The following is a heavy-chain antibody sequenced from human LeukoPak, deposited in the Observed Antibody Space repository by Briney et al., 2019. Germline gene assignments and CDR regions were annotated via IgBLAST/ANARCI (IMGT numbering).Heavy chain of an antibody. CDR1: GFTFSNAW. CDR3: TTEEWLHTYDAFDI. V-gene: IGHV3-15*01. Sequence: KPGGSLRLSCAASGFTFSNAWMSWVRQAPGKGLEWVGRIKSKTDGGTTDYAAPVKGRFTISRDDSKNTLYLQMNSLKTEDTAVYYCTTEEWLHTYDAFDIWGQGTMVTVSS. J-gene: IGHJ3*02. D-gene: IGHD3-3*01. CDR2: IKSKTDGGTT.